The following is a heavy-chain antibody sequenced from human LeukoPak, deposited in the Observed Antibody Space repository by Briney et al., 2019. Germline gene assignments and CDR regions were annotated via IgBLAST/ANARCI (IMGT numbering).Heavy chain of an antibody. Sequence: TGGSLRLSCTVSGFTVSSNYMSWVRQAPGKGLEWVSVIYSGGSTYYADSVKGRFTISRDNSKNTLYLQMNSLRAEDTAVYYCARALGGNSDYWGQGTLVTVSS. CDR3: ARALGGNSDY. CDR2: IYSGGST. D-gene: IGHD4-23*01. V-gene: IGHV3-66*01. CDR1: GFTVSSNY. J-gene: IGHJ4*02.